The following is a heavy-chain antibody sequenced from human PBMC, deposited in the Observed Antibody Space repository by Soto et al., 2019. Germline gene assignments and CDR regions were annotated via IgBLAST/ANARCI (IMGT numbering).Heavy chain of an antibody. CDR1: GFTFSNAW. CDR3: TTEAYCGGEGSQYYYYGMDV. D-gene: IGHD2-21*01. J-gene: IGHJ6*02. CDR2: IKSKTDGGTT. V-gene: IGHV3-15*01. Sequence: GSLRLSCAASGFTFSNAWMSWVRQAPGKGLEWVGRIKSKTDGGTTDYAALVKGRFTISRDDSKNTLYLQMNSLKTEDTAVYYCTTEAYCGGEGSQYYYYGMDVWGHGTTVTVSS.